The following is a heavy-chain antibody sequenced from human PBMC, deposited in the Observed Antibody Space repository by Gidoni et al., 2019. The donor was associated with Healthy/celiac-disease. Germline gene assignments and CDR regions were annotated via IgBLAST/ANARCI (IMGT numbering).Heavy chain of an antibody. CDR2: ISWNSGSI. Sequence: EVQLVESGGGLVQPGRSLRLSCAASGFTFDDYAMHWVRQAPGKGLEWVSGISWNSGSIGYADSVKGRFTISRDNAKNSLYLQKNSLRAEDTALYYCAKDTSRGLMDVWGQGTTVTVSS. J-gene: IGHJ6*02. V-gene: IGHV3-9*01. CDR3: AKDTSRGLMDV. CDR1: GFTFDDYA. D-gene: IGHD2-2*01.